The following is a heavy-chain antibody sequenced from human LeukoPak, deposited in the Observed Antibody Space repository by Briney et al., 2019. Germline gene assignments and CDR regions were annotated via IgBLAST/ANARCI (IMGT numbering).Heavy chain of an antibody. V-gene: IGHV3-21*06. CDR2: ISPSSTYI. CDR3: ARDFTGGEYFDS. D-gene: IGHD3-16*01. J-gene: IGHJ4*02. CDR1: GFTFSSFK. Sequence: GGSLRLSCAASGFTFSSFKMTWVRQAPGKGLEWVASISPSSTYIYYGDSLKGRATVSRDNAKSLLVLHMSSLRPDDTAVYYCARDFTGGEYFDSWGQGALVSVSS.